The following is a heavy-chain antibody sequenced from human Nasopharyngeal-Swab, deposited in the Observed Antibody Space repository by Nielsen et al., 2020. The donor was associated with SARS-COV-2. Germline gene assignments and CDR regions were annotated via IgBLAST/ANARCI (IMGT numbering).Heavy chain of an antibody. D-gene: IGHD2-21*01. CDR2: IIPILGVR. CDR3: AKGGWQRPPAYSYNYYYYYMDV. J-gene: IGHJ6*03. Sequence: WVRQAPGQGLEWMGGIIPILGVRNYPQDFQDRVTITADTSTNTAYMELSSLGSEDTAVYYCAKGGWQRPPAYSYNYYYYYMDVWGKGTTVTVSS. V-gene: IGHV1-69*10.